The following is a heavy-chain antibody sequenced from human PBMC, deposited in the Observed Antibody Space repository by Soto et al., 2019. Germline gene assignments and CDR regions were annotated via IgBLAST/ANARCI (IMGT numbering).Heavy chain of an antibody. V-gene: IGHV3-9*01. CDR1: GFIFDDYA. CDR2: ISWNSGTI. D-gene: IGHD3-22*01. Sequence: PGGSLRLSCAASGFIFDDYAMHWVRQVPGKGLEWVSAISWNSGTIAYAYSVKGRFTISRDNAKNSLYLQMNSLRSEDTALYYCAKDREGSSGWYGMDVWGQGTTVTVSS. CDR3: AKDREGSSGWYGMDV. J-gene: IGHJ6*02.